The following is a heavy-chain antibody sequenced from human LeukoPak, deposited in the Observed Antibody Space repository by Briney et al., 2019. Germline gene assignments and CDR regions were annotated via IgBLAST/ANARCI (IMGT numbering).Heavy chain of an antibody. CDR2: ISGSGDST. D-gene: IGHD3-3*01. CDR3: AKDKSPVLRFLEWLFGY. Sequence: GGSLRLSCAASGFTFSSYAMSWVRQAPGKGLEWVSGISGSGDSTYYADSVKGRFTISRDNSKNTLYLQMNSLRAEDTAVYYCAKDKSPVLRFLEWLFGYWGQGTLVTVSS. J-gene: IGHJ4*02. V-gene: IGHV3-23*01. CDR1: GFTFSSYA.